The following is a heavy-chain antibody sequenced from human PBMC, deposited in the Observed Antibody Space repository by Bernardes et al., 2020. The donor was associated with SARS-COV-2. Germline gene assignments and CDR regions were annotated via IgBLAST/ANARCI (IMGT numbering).Heavy chain of an antibody. J-gene: IGHJ4*02. CDR3: AKPGTDY. V-gene: IGHV3-23*01. Sequence: VGSLSLSCAASGFPFISFAMSWVRQAPGKGLEWVSVISGSGGRTNYADSVKGRFTISRDNSKNTLFLQMNSLRDEDTAVYYCAKPGTDYWGQGTLVTVSS. CDR1: GFPFISFA. CDR2: ISGSGGRT. D-gene: IGHD1-1*01.